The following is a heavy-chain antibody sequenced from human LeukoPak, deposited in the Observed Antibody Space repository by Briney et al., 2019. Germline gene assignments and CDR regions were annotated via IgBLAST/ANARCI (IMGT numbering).Heavy chain of an antibody. Sequence: SETLSLTCTVSGGSISSYYWSWIRQPPGKGLEWIGYIYYSGSTNYNPSLKSRVTISVDTSKNQFSLKLTSVTAADTAVYYCARSRGVTNYWGQGTLVTVSS. J-gene: IGHJ4*02. CDR3: ARSRGVTNY. CDR1: GGSISSYY. CDR2: IYYSGST. D-gene: IGHD3-10*01. V-gene: IGHV4-59*01.